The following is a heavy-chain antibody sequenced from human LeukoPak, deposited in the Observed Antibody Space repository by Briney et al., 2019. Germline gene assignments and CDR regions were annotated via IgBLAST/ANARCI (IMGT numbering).Heavy chain of an antibody. D-gene: IGHD1-1*01. Sequence: PGGSLRLSCAASGFTFSNYWMNWVRQAPGKGLEWVANIKQDGSEKYYVDSVKGRFTISRDNAKNSLYLQLNSLRVEVTAVYYCASQRCLDYWGQGTLVTVSS. V-gene: IGHV3-7*01. J-gene: IGHJ4*02. CDR2: IKQDGSEK. CDR1: GFTFSNYW. CDR3: ASQRCLDY.